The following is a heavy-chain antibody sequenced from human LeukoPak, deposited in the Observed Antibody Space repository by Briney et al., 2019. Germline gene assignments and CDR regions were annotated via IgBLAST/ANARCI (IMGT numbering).Heavy chain of an antibody. CDR3: ARDVVGALDY. V-gene: IGHV3-7*01. D-gene: IGHD1-26*01. CDR2: IRPDGGER. J-gene: IGHJ4*02. CDR1: GFTLSNYW. Sequence: GGSLTLSCAASGFTLSNYWMIWVRQPPGKGLEGVANIRPDGGERNYVDSVKGRFTISSDNGKNSLYLQMHSLRAEDTAVYYCARDVVGALDYWGQGTLVTVSS.